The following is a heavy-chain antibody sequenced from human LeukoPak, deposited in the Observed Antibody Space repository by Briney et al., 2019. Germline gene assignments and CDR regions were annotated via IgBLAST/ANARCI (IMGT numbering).Heavy chain of an antibody. Sequence: GGSLRLSCAASGFTFSSYWMSWVRQAPGKGLEWVANVKQDGSEKYYVDSVKGRFTISRDNAKNSLYLQMNSLRAEDTAVYYCARTYYDFWSLYSSYFDYWGQGTLVTVSS. CDR1: GFTFSSYW. CDR2: VKQDGSEK. CDR3: ARTYYDFWSLYSSYFDY. V-gene: IGHV3-7*01. J-gene: IGHJ4*02. D-gene: IGHD3-3*01.